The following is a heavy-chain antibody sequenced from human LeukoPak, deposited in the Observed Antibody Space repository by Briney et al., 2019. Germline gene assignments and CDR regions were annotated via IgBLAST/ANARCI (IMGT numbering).Heavy chain of an antibody. CDR3: ARKGRGIVVVPAAMHWFDP. D-gene: IGHD2-2*01. CDR2: INPKSGGT. CDR1: GYTFTGYY. J-gene: IGHJ5*02. V-gene: IGHV1-2*02. Sequence: EASVTVSFKASGYTFTGYYMHWVGQAPGQGVEGMGWINPKSGGTNYAQKFQGRVSMTRDTSISTAYMELSRLRSDDTAVYYCARKGRGIVVVPAAMHWFDPWGQGTLVTVSS.